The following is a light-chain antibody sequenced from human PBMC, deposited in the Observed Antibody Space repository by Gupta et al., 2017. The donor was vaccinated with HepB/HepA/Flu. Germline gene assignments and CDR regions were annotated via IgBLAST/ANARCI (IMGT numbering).Light chain of an antibody. CDR3: QSYDTSLSGPVV. V-gene: IGLV1-40*01. Sequence: QSVLTQPPSVSGAPGQRVTISCTGRSSNIGAGYDVHWYQQLPGTAPKLLIYDNSNRPSGVPDRFSGSKSGTSASLAITGLQAEDEADYYCQSYDTSLSGPVVFGGGTKLTVL. CDR1: SSNIGAGYD. CDR2: DNS. J-gene: IGLJ2*01.